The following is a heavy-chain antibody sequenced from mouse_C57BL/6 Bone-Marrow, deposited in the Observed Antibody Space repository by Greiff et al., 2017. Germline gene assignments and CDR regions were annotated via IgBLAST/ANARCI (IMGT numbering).Heavy chain of an antibody. Sequence: EVKLVASGGGLVQPGGSLKLSCAASGFTFSDYGLAWVRQAPRKGPEWVAFISNLAYSIYYADTATGRLTISSEHATNTLYLDMSSLRSEDTAMYYCARRGYDGYYVGYAMDYWGQGTSVTVSS. CDR2: ISNLAYSI. V-gene: IGHV5-15*01. CDR1: GFTFSDYG. D-gene: IGHD2-3*01. CDR3: ARRGYDGYYVGYAMDY. J-gene: IGHJ4*01.